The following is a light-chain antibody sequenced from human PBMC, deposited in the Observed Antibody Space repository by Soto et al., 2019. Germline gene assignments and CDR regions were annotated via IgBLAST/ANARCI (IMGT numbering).Light chain of an antibody. J-gene: IGKJ1*01. V-gene: IGKV1-39*01. CDR3: QHSFDLPRT. Sequence: DILMTQSPSSLSASIGDRVTITCRASQNIRSYLNWYQQTPGRAPKLLSYGASNLQSGVPSRFTGSGSGTDFTLTISRLEPEDFATYYCQHSFDLPRTFGQGTKVEI. CDR1: QNIRSY. CDR2: GAS.